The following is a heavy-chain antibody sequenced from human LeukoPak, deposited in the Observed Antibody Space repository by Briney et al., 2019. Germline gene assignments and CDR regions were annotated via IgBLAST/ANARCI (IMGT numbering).Heavy chain of an antibody. D-gene: IGHD3-16*01. J-gene: IGHJ5*02. CDR2: INHSGST. CDR1: GGSFSGYY. Sequence: PSETLSLTCAVYGGSFSGYYWSWIRQPPGKGLEWIGEINHSGSTNYNPSLKSRVTISVDTSKNQFSLKLSSVTAADTAVYYCARAPPRTLAARRLCLGNWFDPWGQETRVTVSS. V-gene: IGHV4-34*01. CDR3: ARAPPRTLAARRLCLGNWFDP.